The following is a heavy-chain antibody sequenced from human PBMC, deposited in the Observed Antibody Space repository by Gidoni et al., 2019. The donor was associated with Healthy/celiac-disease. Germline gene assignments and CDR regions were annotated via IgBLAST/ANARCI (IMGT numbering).Heavy chain of an antibody. J-gene: IGHJ2*01. CDR2: ISYDGSNK. Sequence: QVQLVESGGGVVQPGRSLRLSCAASGFTFSSYAKHWVRQTPGQGLEWVAVISYDGSNKYYADSVKGRFTISRDNSKNTLYLQMNSLRAEDTAVYYCWGVPAAISIYWYFDLWGRGTLVTVSS. D-gene: IGHD2-2*01. V-gene: IGHV3-30-3*01. CDR3: WGVPAAISIYWYFDL. CDR1: GFTFSSYA.